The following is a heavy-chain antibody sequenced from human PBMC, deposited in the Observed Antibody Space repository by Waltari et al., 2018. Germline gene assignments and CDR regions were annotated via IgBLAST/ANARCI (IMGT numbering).Heavy chain of an antibody. CDR1: GGSFSGYY. D-gene: IGHD5-18*01. V-gene: IGHV4-34*01. CDR3: ARGRGYSYGYFDY. CDR2: IKHSGTT. J-gene: IGHJ4*02. Sequence: QVQLQQWGAGLLKPSETLSLTCAVYGGSFSGYYWSWIRQPPGKGLEWIVEIKHSGTTNYDPSVKRRVTISVDTSKNQFSLKLSSVTAADTAVYYCARGRGYSYGYFDYWGQGTLVTVSS.